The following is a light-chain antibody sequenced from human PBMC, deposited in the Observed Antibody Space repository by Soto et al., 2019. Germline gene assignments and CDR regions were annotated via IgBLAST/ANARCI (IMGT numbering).Light chain of an antibody. Sequence: SALTQPASVSGSPGQSITISCTGTTSDVGRYNYVSWYQQHPGKAPKLIIYDVSNRPSGVSNRFSGSKSGNTASLTISGLQAEDEADYYCNSYTSSSTYVFGTGTQLTVL. CDR2: DVS. CDR3: NSYTSSSTYV. V-gene: IGLV2-14*01. CDR1: TSDVGRYNY. J-gene: IGLJ1*01.